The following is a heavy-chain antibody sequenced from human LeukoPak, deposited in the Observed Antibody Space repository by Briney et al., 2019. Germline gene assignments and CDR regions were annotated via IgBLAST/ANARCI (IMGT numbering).Heavy chain of an antibody. CDR2: VSNDGSNK. Sequence: GGSLRLSCAASGFTFSSYGMHWVRQAPGKGLEWVAIVSNDGSNKYYADSVKGRFAISRDNSKNTLYLQMNSLRAEDTAVYYCAKDRYDSSGYLFDYWGQGALVIVSS. D-gene: IGHD3-22*01. J-gene: IGHJ4*02. V-gene: IGHV3-30*18. CDR3: AKDRYDSSGYLFDY. CDR1: GFTFSSYG.